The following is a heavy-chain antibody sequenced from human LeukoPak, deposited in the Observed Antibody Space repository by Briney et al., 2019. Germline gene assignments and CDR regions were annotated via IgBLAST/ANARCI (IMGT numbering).Heavy chain of an antibody. Sequence: GESLKISCKASGYTFTHQWIGWVRQKSGSGLEWMGIIYPRDTDTRYSPSFQGHVSISADTSINTAYLEWSRLEASDTAIYYCARHSDVIGAIWGQGTLVTVSS. V-gene: IGHV5-51*01. CDR2: IYPRDTDT. CDR1: GYTFTHQW. D-gene: IGHD3-10*01. CDR3: ARHSDVIGAI. J-gene: IGHJ4*02.